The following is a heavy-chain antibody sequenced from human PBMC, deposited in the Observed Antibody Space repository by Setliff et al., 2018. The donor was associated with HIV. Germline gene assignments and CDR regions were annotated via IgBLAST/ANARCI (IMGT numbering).Heavy chain of an antibody. V-gene: IGHV4-61*01. J-gene: IGHJ4*02. CDR3: AATYCRGGGRDCPQMYDY. Sequence: SETLSLTCTVSGGSISSGTYFWSWIRQPPGKGLEWIGYIYSIGSTKYNPSLQSRVTISGDTSRNQFSLKLSSVTAADSAIYYCAATYCRGGGRDCPQMYDYWGQGSLVNVSS. CDR2: IYSIGST. CDR1: GGSISSGTYF. D-gene: IGHD2-15*01.